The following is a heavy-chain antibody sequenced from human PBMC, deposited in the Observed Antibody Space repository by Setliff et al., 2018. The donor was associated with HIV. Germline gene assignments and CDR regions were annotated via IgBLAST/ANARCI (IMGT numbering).Heavy chain of an antibody. CDR1: GFTFSSYD. CDR2: IRYDGSNK. CDR3: GKVKGIEAAGSSAFDI. Sequence: QPGGSLRLSCVASGFTFSSYDMHWVRQAPGKGLEWVTFIRYDGSNKYYADSVKGRFTISRDNSKNTLYLQMNSLRAEDTAVYYCGKVKGIEAAGSSAFDIWGQGTMVTVSS. V-gene: IGHV3-30*02. D-gene: IGHD6-13*01. J-gene: IGHJ3*02.